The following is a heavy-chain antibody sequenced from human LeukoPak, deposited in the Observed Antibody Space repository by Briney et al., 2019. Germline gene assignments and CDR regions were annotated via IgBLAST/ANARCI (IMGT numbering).Heavy chain of an antibody. Sequence: GGSLRLSCAVSGITLSNYGMSWVRQAPGKGLEWVAGISGSGGGTNYADSVKGQFTISRDNSKNTLYLQMNRLRAEDTAVYFCAKRGVVIRVILVGFHKEAYYFDSWGQGAQVTVSS. CDR2: ISGSGGGT. D-gene: IGHD3-22*01. CDR3: AKRGVVIRVILVGFHKEAYYFDS. J-gene: IGHJ4*02. CDR1: GITLSNYG. V-gene: IGHV3-23*01.